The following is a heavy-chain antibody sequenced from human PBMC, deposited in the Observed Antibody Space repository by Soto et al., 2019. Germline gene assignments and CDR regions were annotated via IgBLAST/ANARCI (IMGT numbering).Heavy chain of an antibody. D-gene: IGHD6-19*01. V-gene: IGHV3-30-3*01. CDR3: ARASNGWYYDY. CDR2: ISYDGSNK. Sequence: QVQLVESGGGVVQPGRSLRLSCAASGFTFSSYAMHWVRQAPGKGLEWVAVISYDGSNKYYADSVKGRFTISRDNCKNTLYLQMNSLRAEDTAVYYCARASNGWYYDYWGQGTLVTVSS. J-gene: IGHJ4*02. CDR1: GFTFSSYA.